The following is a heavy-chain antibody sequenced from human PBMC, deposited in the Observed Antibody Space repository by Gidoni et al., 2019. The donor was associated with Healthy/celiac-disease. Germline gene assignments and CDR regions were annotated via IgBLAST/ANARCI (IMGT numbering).Heavy chain of an antibody. CDR2: ISYDGSNK. V-gene: IGHV3-30*18. CDR1: GFTFSSYG. D-gene: IGHD3-10*01. Sequence: QVQLVESGGGVVQPGRSLRLSCAASGFTFSSYGMHWVRQAPGKGLEWVAVISYDGSNKYYADSVKGRFTISRDNSKNTLYLQMNSLRAEDTAVYYCAKPHVTMVRGVIGPYYFDYWGQGTLVTVSS. J-gene: IGHJ4*02. CDR3: AKPHVTMVRGVIGPYYFDY.